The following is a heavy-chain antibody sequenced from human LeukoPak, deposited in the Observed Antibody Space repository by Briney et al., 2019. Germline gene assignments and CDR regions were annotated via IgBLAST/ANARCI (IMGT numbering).Heavy chain of an antibody. CDR3: ARGQGSSGYYYTFDY. J-gene: IGHJ4*02. CDR2: IWYDGSNK. CDR1: GFTFSSYG. Sequence: SGGSLRLSCAASGFTFSSYGMHWVRQAPGKGLEWVAVIWYDGSNKHYADSVKGRFTISRDNSKNTLYLQMNSLRAEDTAVYYCARGQGSSGYYYTFDYWGQGTLVTVSS. D-gene: IGHD3-22*01. V-gene: IGHV3-33*01.